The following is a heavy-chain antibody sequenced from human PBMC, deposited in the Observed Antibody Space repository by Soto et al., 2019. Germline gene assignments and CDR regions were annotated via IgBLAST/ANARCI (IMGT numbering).Heavy chain of an antibody. V-gene: IGHV1-69*01. CDR3: ASELEGAFDV. J-gene: IGHJ3*01. CDR2: IIPMLGTT. D-gene: IGHD1-1*01. Sequence: QVQLVQSGAEVKKPGSSVKVSCRTSGGTSYAVDWVRQAPGQGLERMGGIIPMLGTTNYAENFQGRVTITADESASTAYMELRSLRSDDTGVYYCASELEGAFDVWGQGTTVTVSA. CDR1: GGTSYA.